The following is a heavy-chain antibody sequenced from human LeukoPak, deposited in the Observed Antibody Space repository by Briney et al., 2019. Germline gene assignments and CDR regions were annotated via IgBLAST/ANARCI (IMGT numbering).Heavy chain of an antibody. CDR2: INHSGST. CDR3: ARGRGCSSTSCYGNWFDP. V-gene: IGHV4-34*01. Sequence: PSETLSLTCAVYGGSFSGYDWSWIRQPPGKGLEWIGEINHSGSTNYNPSLKSRVTISVDTSKTQFSLKLSSVTAADTAVYYCARGRGCSSTSCYGNWFDPWGQGTLVTVSS. J-gene: IGHJ5*02. CDR1: GGSFSGYD. D-gene: IGHD2-2*01.